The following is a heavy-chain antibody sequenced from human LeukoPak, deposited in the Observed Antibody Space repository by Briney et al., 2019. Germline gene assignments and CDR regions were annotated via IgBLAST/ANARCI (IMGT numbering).Heavy chain of an antibody. D-gene: IGHD5-18*01. CDR1: GFTFSSYS. J-gene: IGHJ1*01. V-gene: IGHV3-21*01. CDR2: ISSSSSYI. CDR3: ARGSGYSYGYFQH. Sequence: PGGSLRLSCAASGFTFSSYSMNWVRQAPGKGLEWVSSISSSSSYIYYADSVKGRFTISRDNAKDSLYLQMNSLGAEDTAVYYCARGSGYSYGYFQHWGQGTLVTVSS.